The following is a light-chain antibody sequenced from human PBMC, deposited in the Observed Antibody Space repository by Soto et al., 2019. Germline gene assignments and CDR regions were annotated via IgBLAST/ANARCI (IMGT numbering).Light chain of an antibody. V-gene: IGKV3-15*01. CDR3: QHYKTWPLS. J-gene: IGKJ4*01. Sequence: EIVMTQSPATLSVSPGERATLSCRASQSIGSTLAWYQQKSGQTPRLLIYDASTRATGIPARFSGIESGTELTRIISSLQSEDFAVYYCQHYKTWPLSFGGGTKVEI. CDR1: QSIGST. CDR2: DAS.